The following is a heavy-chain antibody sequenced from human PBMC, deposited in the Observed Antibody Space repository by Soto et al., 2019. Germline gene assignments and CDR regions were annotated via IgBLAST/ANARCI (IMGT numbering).Heavy chain of an antibody. CDR2: LNPKSGMT. CDR1: GYTFTTYD. J-gene: IGHJ4*02. V-gene: IGHV1-8*01. CDR3: ARVAGSPDY. D-gene: IGHD1-26*01. Sequence: QVQLVQSGPEVKKPGASVKVSCKASGYTFTTYDFNWVRQAPGQGLEWMGWLNPKSGMTGSAQKFQGRVTMTRDSSISTVHLEVSSLRSEDTAVYYCARVAGSPDYWGQGALVTVSS.